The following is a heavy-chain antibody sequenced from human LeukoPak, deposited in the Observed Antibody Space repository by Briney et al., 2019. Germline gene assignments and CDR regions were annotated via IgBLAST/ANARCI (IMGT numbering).Heavy chain of an antibody. V-gene: IGHV4-38-2*01. CDR3: ASYYASGVSAYNYYGMDV. CDR1: GLHISTCYY. J-gene: IGHJ6*04. Sequence: PSEPLSLTCAVSGLHISTCYYLGWILQPPRKGLEWIGSIPYNRGPYYNPSLKSRVTISMDTSKNQISLRLTSVTAADTAVYYCASYYASGVSAYNYYGMDVGGKGTTVTVSS. CDR2: IPYNRGP. D-gene: IGHD3-10*01.